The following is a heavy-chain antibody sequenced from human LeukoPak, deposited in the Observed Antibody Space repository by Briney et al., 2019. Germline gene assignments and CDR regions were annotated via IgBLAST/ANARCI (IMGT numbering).Heavy chain of an antibody. D-gene: IGHD7-27*01. CDR1: GFTFSSYA. V-gene: IGHV3-30*14. CDR3: TRNWGSDNWFDP. J-gene: IGHJ5*02. CDR2: ISYDGSNK. Sequence: GGSLRLSCAASGFTFSSYAMHWVRQAPGKGLEWVAVISYDGSNKYYADSVRGRFTISRDNSKNTLYLQMNSLRAEDTAVYYCTRNWGSDNWFDPWGQGTLVTVSS.